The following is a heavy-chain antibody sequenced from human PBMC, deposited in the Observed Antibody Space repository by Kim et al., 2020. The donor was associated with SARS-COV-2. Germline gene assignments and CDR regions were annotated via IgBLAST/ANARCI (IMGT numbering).Heavy chain of an antibody. D-gene: IGHD6-19*01. V-gene: IGHV3-53*01. J-gene: IGHJ4*02. CDR2: INSGGNT. CDR1: GFIVSSNY. CDR3: ARGRDQYTSGYGLYYFDL. Sequence: GGSLRLSCAASGFIVSSNYMSWVRQAPGKGLEWVSVINSGGNTYYADSVKGRFTISRDNSKNTLYLQMNSLRVEDTAMYYCARGRDQYTSGYGLYYFDLWGQGTLVTVSS.